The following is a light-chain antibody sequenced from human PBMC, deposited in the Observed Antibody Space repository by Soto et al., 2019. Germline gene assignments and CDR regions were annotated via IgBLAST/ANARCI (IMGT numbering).Light chain of an antibody. CDR3: QTWGTGTRGV. J-gene: IGLJ3*02. CDR2: LNSDGSH. Sequence: PVLTQSPSASASLGASVKLTCTLSSGHSSYAIAWHQQQPEKGPRYLMKLNSDGSHSKGDGIPDRFSGSSSGAERYLTISSLQSEDEADYYCQTWGTGTRGVFGGGTKVTVL. CDR1: SGHSSYA. V-gene: IGLV4-69*01.